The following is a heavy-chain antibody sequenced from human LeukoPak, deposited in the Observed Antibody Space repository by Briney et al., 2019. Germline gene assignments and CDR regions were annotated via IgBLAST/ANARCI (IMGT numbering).Heavy chain of an antibody. CDR3: AREPTRFDSGYDSF. Sequence: SQTLSLTCTVSGGSISSGGYYWSWIRQPPGKGLEWIGYIYHSGSTYYNPSLKSRVTISVDRSKNQFSLKLSSVTAADTAVYYCAREPTRFDSGYDSFWGQGTLVTVSS. CDR2: IYHSGST. J-gene: IGHJ4*02. CDR1: GGSISSGGYY. V-gene: IGHV4-30-2*01. D-gene: IGHD5-12*01.